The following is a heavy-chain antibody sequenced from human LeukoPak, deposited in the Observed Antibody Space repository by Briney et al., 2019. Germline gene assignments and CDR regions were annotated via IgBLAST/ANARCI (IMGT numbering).Heavy chain of an antibody. CDR2: ISGSGSTI. J-gene: IGHJ4*02. Sequence: TGGSLRLSCAASGFTFSSYEMNWVRQAPGKGLEWVSYISGSGSTIYYADSVKGRFTISRDNAKNSLYLQMNSLRAEDTAVYYCATYYYDSSGHVGDYWGQGTLVTVSS. CDR1: GFTFSSYE. V-gene: IGHV3-48*03. CDR3: ATYYYDSSGHVGDY. D-gene: IGHD3-22*01.